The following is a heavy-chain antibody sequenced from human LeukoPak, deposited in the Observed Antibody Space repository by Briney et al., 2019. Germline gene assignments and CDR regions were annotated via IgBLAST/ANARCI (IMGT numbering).Heavy chain of an antibody. V-gene: IGHV3-30-3*01. J-gene: IGHJ3*02. CDR2: ISYDGSNK. D-gene: IGHD1-14*01. Sequence: GGSLRLSCAASGFTFSSYAMHWVRQAPGKGLEWVAVISYDGSNKYYADSVKGRFTISRDNSKNTLYLQMNSLRAEDTAVYYCARGPFRTPAFDIWGQGTMATVSS. CDR3: ARGPFRTPAFDI. CDR1: GFTFSSYA.